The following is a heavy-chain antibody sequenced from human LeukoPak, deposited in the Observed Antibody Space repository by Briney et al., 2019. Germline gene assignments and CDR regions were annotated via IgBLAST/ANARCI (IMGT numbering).Heavy chain of an antibody. D-gene: IGHD2-2*02. V-gene: IGHV5-51*01. CDR1: GYSFTSYW. CDR2: IYPGDSDP. CDR3: ARQMPPTIVVVPAAIGVNAFDI. J-gene: IGHJ3*02. Sequence: GESLKISCKGSGYSFTSYWIGWVRQMPGKGLEWMGIIYPGDSDPRYSPSFQGQVTISADKSISTAYLQWSSLKASATAMYYCARQMPPTIVVVPAAIGVNAFDIWGQGTMVTVSS.